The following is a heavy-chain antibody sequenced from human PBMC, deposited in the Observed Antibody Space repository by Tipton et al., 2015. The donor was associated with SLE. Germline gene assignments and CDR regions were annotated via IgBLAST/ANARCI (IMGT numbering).Heavy chain of an antibody. CDR2: ISHSGNT. D-gene: IGHD6-13*01. Sequence: GSLRLSCIVSGVSISSRDYWSWVRQPPGEGLEWIGDISHSGNTTYNPSLRSRVTISVDKSKNQFSLRLNSLTDADTAMYFCARGKSSRFCDGGVYFGHWGQGSLVTVSS. CDR1: GVSISSRDY. CDR3: ARGKSSRFCDGGVYFGH. V-gene: IGHV4-4*01. J-gene: IGHJ4*02.